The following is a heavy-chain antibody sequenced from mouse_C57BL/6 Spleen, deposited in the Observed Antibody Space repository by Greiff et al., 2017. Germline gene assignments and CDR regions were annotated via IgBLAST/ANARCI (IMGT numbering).Heavy chain of an antibody. V-gene: IGHV5-12*01. Sequence: EVKLMESGGGLVQPGGSLKLSCAASGFTFSDYYMYWVRQTPEKRLEWVAYISNGGGSTYYPDTVKGRFTISRDNAKNTLYLQMSRLKSEDTAMYYCARRGYYGSSYVFDYWGQGTTLTVSS. CDR1: GFTFSDYY. CDR2: ISNGGGST. CDR3: ARRGYYGSSYVFDY. D-gene: IGHD1-1*01. J-gene: IGHJ2*01.